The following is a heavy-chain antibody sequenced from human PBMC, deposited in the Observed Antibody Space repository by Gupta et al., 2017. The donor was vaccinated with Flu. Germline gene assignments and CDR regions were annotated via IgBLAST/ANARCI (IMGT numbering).Heavy chain of an antibody. J-gene: IGHJ4*02. CDR2: ISYDGSNK. V-gene: IGHV3-30*18. Sequence: WVRQAPGKGLEWVAVISYDGSNKYYADSVKGRFTISRDNSKNTLYLQMNSLRAEDTAVYYCAKDRYSSSWYNWGQGTLVTVSS. CDR3: AKDRYSSSWYN. D-gene: IGHD6-13*01.